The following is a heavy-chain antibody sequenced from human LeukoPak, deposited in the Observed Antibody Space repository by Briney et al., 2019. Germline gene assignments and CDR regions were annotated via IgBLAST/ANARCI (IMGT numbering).Heavy chain of an antibody. CDR1: GFTFSNAW. J-gene: IGHJ4*02. CDR3: TTVRWGNSWYVDY. D-gene: IGHD6-13*01. Sequence: GGSLRLSCAASGFTFSNAWMTWVRQAPGKGLEWVGRNKSKTEGGTTDYAAPVKGRFTISRDDSKNTLYLQMNSLKTEDTAIYYCTTVRWGNSWYVDYWGQGTLVTVSS. CDR2: NKSKTEGGTT. V-gene: IGHV3-15*01.